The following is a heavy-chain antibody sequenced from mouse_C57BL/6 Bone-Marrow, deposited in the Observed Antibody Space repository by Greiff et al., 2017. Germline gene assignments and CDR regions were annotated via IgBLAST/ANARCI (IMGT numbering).Heavy chain of an antibody. J-gene: IGHJ4*01. CDR2: IDPSDSYT. Sequence: QVQLQQPGAELVRPGTSVKLSCKASGYTFTSYWMHWVKQRPGQGLEWIGVIDPSDSYTNYNQNFKGKATLTVDTSSCTAYMQLSSLTSEDSAVYYCAKLGAMDDWGQGTSVTVSS. D-gene: IGHD4-1*01. V-gene: IGHV1-59*01. CDR3: AKLGAMDD. CDR1: GYTFTSYW.